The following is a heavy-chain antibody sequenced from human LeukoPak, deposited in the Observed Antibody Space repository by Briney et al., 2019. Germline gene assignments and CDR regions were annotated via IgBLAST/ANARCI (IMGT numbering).Heavy chain of an antibody. CDR3: ARLGDDFWSGYSTLIDY. CDR1: GGSIRSSYYY. Sequence: SETLSLTCTVSGGSIRSSYYYWGWIRQPPGKGLEWIGSIYDSGSTYYNPSLKSRVTISVDTSKNQFSLKLSSVTAADTAVYYCARLGDDFWSGYSTLIDYWGQGTLVTVSS. V-gene: IGHV4-39*01. CDR2: IYDSGST. J-gene: IGHJ4*02. D-gene: IGHD3-3*01.